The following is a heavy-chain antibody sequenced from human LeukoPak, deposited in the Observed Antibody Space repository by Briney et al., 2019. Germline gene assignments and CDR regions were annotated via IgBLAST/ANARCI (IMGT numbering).Heavy chain of an antibody. V-gene: IGHV3-7*04. CDR2: IRQDGSEK. Sequence: PGGSLRLSCAASGFTFSNYWMSWVRQAPGKGLEWVANIRQDGSEKYYVDSMRGRFTISRDNAKNSLYLQMSSLRAEDTAVYYCARGSTFLYYYDSSGYYGLPPNFDYWGQGTLVTVSS. CDR1: GFTFSNYW. J-gene: IGHJ4*02. D-gene: IGHD3-22*01. CDR3: ARGSTFLYYYDSSGYYGLPPNFDY.